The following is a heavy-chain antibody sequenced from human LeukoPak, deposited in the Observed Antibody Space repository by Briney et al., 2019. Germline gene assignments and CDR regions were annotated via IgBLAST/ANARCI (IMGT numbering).Heavy chain of an antibody. J-gene: IGHJ6*03. CDR2: IYSGGST. CDR3: ARPGSITMVRGRLRYYYMDV. V-gene: IGHV3-53*01. D-gene: IGHD3-10*01. Sequence: GGSMRLSCASSGFIFSRYGMSWVRQAPGKGLEWVSVIYSGGSTYYADSVKGRFTISRDNSKNTLYLQMNSLKAEDTAVYYCARPGSITMVRGRLRYYYMDVWGKGTTVTISS. CDR1: GFIFSRYG.